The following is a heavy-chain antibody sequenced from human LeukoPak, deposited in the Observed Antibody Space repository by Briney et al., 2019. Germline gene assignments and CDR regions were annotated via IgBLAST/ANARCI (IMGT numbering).Heavy chain of an antibody. D-gene: IGHD6-19*01. J-gene: IGHJ4*02. V-gene: IGHV3-30*18. CDR3: AKVVVAGTHYFDH. CDR2: ISMDGSQK. CDR1: GFTFSRYG. Sequence: GGSLRLSCAASGFTFSRYGMHWVRQAPGKGLEWVAVISMDGSQKFYTDSVQGRFTVSRDNAKNTLSLQMNGLRADDSAVYYCAKVVVAGTHYFDHWGQGTLVTVSP.